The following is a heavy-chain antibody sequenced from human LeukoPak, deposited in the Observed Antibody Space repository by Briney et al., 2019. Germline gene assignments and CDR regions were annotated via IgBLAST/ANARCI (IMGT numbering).Heavy chain of an antibody. V-gene: IGHV3-7*05. Sequence: GGSLRLSCAASGFIFRSYWMNWVRQAPGKGLEWVTNIKEDGSEKYYVDSVKGRSTISRDNAKTSLYLQMNSLRGEDTAVYYCVRNWGYFDYWGQGTLVTVSS. D-gene: IGHD7-27*01. CDR1: GFIFRSYW. CDR2: IKEDGSEK. J-gene: IGHJ4*02. CDR3: VRNWGYFDY.